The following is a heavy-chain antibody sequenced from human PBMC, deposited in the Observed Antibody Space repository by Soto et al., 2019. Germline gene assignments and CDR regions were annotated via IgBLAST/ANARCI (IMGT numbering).Heavy chain of an antibody. CDR3: ARGLGGRMDA. D-gene: IGHD3-16*01. J-gene: IGHJ6*02. Sequence: QVQLVQSGAEVKKPGSSVRVSCKASGTIFSSYTISWVRQAPGQGLEWMGRIIPILGETNSAQKFQVRVTRTADKSTNTRYRQLNSLRLEDTAVYYCARGLGGRMDAWGQGTTVTVSS. V-gene: IGHV1-69*08. CDR2: IIPILGET. CDR1: GTIFSSYT.